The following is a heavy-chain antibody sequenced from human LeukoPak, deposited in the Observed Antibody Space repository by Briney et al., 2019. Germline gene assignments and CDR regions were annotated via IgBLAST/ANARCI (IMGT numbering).Heavy chain of an antibody. CDR1: GFTFTMFG. CDR3: AKDRRNTRYTSGYDLVDY. CDR2: IDARSGIV. Sequence: PGGSLRLSCAASGFTFTMFGMNWVRQAPGKGLEWVSYIDARSGIVYYADSAQGRFTISRDNSKNTLYLQMNSLRAEDTAVYYCAKDRRNTRYTSGYDLVDYWGQGTLVTVSS. D-gene: IGHD5-12*01. J-gene: IGHJ4*02. V-gene: IGHV3-48*01.